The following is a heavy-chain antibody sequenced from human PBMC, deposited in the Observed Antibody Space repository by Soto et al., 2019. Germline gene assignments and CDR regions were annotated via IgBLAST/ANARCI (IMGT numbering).Heavy chain of an antibody. J-gene: IGHJ4*02. D-gene: IGHD2-2*01. CDR2: TYYRSKWYN. CDR1: GASVSSNIAA. V-gene: IGHV6-1*01. CDR3: ARARVVPAAAYFDS. Sequence: SQTLSLTCSISGASVSSNIAACNWIRQSPSRGLEWLGRTYYRSKWYNDYAVSVKSRITINPDTSKNQFSLQLNSVTPEDTAVYYCARARVVPAAAYFDSWGQGTLVTVSS.